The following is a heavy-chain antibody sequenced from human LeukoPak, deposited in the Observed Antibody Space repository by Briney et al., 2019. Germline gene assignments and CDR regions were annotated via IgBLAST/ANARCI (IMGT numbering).Heavy chain of an antibody. J-gene: IGHJ4*02. CDR3: AKCSRVVWLPIDY. CDR2: ISGSGGST. CDR1: AFTFSNYA. Sequence: SGGSLRLSCAASAFTFSNYAMTWVRQAPGKGLEWVSAISGSGGSTYYANSVKGRFTISRDNSKNTLYLQMNSLRADDTAVYYCAKCSRVVWLPIDYWGRGTLVTVSS. V-gene: IGHV3-23*01. D-gene: IGHD3-9*01.